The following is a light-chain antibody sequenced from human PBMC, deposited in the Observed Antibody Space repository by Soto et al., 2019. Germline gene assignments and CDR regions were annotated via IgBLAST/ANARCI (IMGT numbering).Light chain of an antibody. CDR3: QQYGRSVT. Sequence: EIVLTQSPGTLSLSPGERATLSCRASQSVSSGFLAWYQQKPGQAPRLLIYGASSRATGIPDRFSGSGSGTDFTLTISRLEPEDFAVYYCQQYGRSVTFGGGTKVEI. CDR2: GAS. CDR1: QSVSSGF. V-gene: IGKV3-20*01. J-gene: IGKJ4*01.